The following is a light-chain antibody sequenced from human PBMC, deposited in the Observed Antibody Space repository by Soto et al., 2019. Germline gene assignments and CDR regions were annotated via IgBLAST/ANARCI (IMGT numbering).Light chain of an antibody. CDR1: QSISSY. V-gene: IGKV1-39*01. CDR2: AAS. CDR3: QQGNT. J-gene: IGKJ4*01. Sequence: DIQMTQSPSSLSASVGDRVTITCRASQSISSYLNWYQQKPGKAPKLLIYAASSLQSGVPSRFSGSGSGTDFTLTISSLQPEDFATYSCQQGNTVGGGTKVEIK.